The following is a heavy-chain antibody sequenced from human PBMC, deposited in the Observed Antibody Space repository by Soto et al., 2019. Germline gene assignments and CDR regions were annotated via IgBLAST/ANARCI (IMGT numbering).Heavy chain of an antibody. V-gene: IGHV3-48*02. CDR2: ISSSSSTI. D-gene: IGHD3-3*01. J-gene: IGHJ4*02. CDR3: ARDAFFGVARPRGGIDY. CDR1: GFTFSSYS. Sequence: GGSLRLSCAASGFTFSSYSMNWVRQAPGKGLEWVSYISSSSSTIYYADSVKGRFTISRDNAKNSLYLQMNSLRDEDTAVYYCARDAFFGVARPRGGIDYWGQGTLVTVSS.